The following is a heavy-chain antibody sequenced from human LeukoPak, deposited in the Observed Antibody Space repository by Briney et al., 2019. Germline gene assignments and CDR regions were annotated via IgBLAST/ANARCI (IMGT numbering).Heavy chain of an antibody. J-gene: IGHJ3*02. V-gene: IGHV4-59*01. CDR2: IYYSGST. CDR1: GVSISNYD. CDR3: ARVAPPEEYFDWSYDAFDI. D-gene: IGHD3-9*01. Sequence: SETLSLTCTVSGVSISNYDWSWIRQPPGKGLELLGYIYYSGSTNYNPSLKSRVTISVDTSKNQFSLKLSSVTAADTAVYYCARVAPPEEYFDWSYDAFDIWGQGTMVTVSS.